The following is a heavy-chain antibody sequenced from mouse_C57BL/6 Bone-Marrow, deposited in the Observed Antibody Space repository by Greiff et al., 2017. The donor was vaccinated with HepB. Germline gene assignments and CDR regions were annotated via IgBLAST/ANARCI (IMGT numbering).Heavy chain of an antibody. J-gene: IGHJ2*01. Sequence: QVQLQQPGAELVKPGASVKLSCKASGYTFTSYWMHWVKQRPGQGLEWIGMIHPNSGSTNYNEKFKSKATLTVDKSSSTAYMQLSSLTSEDSAVYYCAREDYYGSSYDYFDYWGQGTTLTVSS. CDR3: AREDYYGSSYDYFDY. CDR2: IHPNSGST. V-gene: IGHV1-64*01. CDR1: GYTFTSYW. D-gene: IGHD1-1*01.